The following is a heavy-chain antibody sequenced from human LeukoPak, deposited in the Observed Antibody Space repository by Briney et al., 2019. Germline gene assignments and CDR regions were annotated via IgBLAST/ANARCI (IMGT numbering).Heavy chain of an antibody. D-gene: IGHD1-26*01. J-gene: IGHJ6*03. Sequence: GSLRLSCTASGFTFGDYAMSWVRQPPGKGLEWMGYIYYSGSTNYNPSLKSRVTISVDTSKNQFSLTLSSVTAADTAVYSCARGASGTYSRYYYYYMDVWGKGTTVTVSS. V-gene: IGHV4-59*01. CDR3: ARGASGTYSRYYYYYMDV. CDR2: IYYSGST. CDR1: GFTFGDYA.